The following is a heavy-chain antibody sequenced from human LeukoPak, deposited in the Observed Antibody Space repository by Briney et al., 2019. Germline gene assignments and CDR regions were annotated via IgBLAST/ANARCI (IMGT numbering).Heavy chain of an antibody. Sequence: TGGSLRLSCAASGFTFSSYAMHWVRQAPGKGLEWVAVISYDGSNKYYADSVRGRFTISRDNSKNTVLLQMNGLRADDTAIYFCARDGGVRRLYYYTDVWGKGTPVTVSS. J-gene: IGHJ6*03. CDR1: GFTFSSYA. D-gene: IGHD2-21*01. CDR2: ISYDGSNK. CDR3: ARDGGVRRLYYYTDV. V-gene: IGHV3-30*04.